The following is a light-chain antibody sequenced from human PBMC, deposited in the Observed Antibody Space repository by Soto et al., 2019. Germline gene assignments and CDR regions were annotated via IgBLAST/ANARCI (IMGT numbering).Light chain of an antibody. CDR3: QHYNSYSEA. CDR2: KAS. Sequence: DIQMTQSPSTLSVSVGDRVTITCRANQSISFWLAWYQQKPGKAPKVLIYKASTLKSGVPSRFSGSGSGTEFTLTISSLQPDDFATYYCQHYNSYSEAFGQGTKVDIK. J-gene: IGKJ1*01. CDR1: QSISFW. V-gene: IGKV1-5*03.